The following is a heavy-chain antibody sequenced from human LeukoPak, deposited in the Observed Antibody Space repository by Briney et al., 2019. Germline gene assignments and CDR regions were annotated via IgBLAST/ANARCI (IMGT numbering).Heavy chain of an antibody. CDR1: GFSFSSYW. Sequence: GGSLRLSCAGSGFSFSSYWMHWVRQVPGKGLVWVSRIKNDGSGTTYADSVKGRFTISRDNAKNTLYLQMNSLRVKDTAIYYCTRDAETSMFDWGQGTLVTVSS. D-gene: IGHD5-18*01. CDR3: TRDAETSMFD. J-gene: IGHJ4*02. CDR2: IKNDGSGT. V-gene: IGHV3-74*01.